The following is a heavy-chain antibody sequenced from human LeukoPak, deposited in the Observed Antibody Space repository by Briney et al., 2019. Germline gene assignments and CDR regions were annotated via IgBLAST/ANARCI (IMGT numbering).Heavy chain of an antibody. Sequence: GGSLRLSCAASGFTFSSYGMHWVRQAPGKGLEWVAFIRYDGSNKYYADSVKGRFTISRDNSKNTLYLQMNSLRAEDTAVYYCAKDGYYGSGSYFYYYYYGMGVWGQGTTVTVSS. V-gene: IGHV3-30*02. D-gene: IGHD3-10*01. J-gene: IGHJ6*02. CDR2: IRYDGSNK. CDR3: AKDGYYGSGSYFYYYYYGMGV. CDR1: GFTFSSYG.